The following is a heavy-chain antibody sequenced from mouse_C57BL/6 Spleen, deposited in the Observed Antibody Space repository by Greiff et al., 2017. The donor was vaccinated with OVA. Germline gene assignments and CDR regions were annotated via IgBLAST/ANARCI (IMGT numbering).Heavy chain of an antibody. CDR3: ARSGITTVVGAMDY. CDR1: GYAFSSSW. V-gene: IGHV1-82*01. CDR2: IYPGAGDT. Sequence: QVQLQQSGPELVKPGASVKISCKASGYAFSSSWMNWVKQRPGKGLEWIGRIYPGAGDTNYNGKFKGKATLTADKSSSTAYMQLSSLTSEDSAVYFCARSGITTVVGAMDYWGQGTSVTVSS. J-gene: IGHJ4*01. D-gene: IGHD1-1*01.